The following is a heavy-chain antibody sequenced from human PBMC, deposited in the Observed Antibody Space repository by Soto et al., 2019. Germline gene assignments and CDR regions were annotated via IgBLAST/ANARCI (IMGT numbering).Heavy chain of an antibody. D-gene: IGHD3-22*01. CDR1: GFTVSSNY. CDR3: ARDFRLYDSSGYSIDY. V-gene: IGHV3-53*01. Sequence: GSLRLSCAASGFTVSSNYMSWVRQAPGKGLEWVSVIYSGGSTYYADSVKGRFTISRDNSKNTLYLQMNSLRAEDTAVYYCARDFRLYDSSGYSIDYWGQGTLVTVSS. CDR2: IYSGGST. J-gene: IGHJ4*02.